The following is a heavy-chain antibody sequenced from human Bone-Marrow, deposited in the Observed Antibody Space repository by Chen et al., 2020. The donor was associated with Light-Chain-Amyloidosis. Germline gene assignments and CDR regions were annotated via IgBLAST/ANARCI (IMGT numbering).Heavy chain of an antibody. V-gene: IGHV3-43*02. CDR2: ISGDGGNT. CDR3: AKDKPGVFAN. Sequence: EVQLVASVGGVAQPGGSLRLSCVVSGFIFENYAMHWVRQVPGKGLEWLCLISGDGGNTDYADSVKGRFIVSRDKSKNSLYLQMNSLRAEDTAFYYCAKDKPGVFANWGQGTLVTVSS. D-gene: IGHD2-8*01. CDR1: GFIFENYA. J-gene: IGHJ4*02.